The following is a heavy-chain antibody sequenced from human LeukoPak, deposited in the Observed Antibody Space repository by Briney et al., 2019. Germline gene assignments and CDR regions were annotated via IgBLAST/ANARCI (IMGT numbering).Heavy chain of an antibody. J-gene: IGHJ6*03. D-gene: IGHD3-16*01. CDR1: GGSITSHY. Sequence: SETLSLTCTVSGGSITSHYWRWIRQPPGKGLEWIGHIYYSGSTNYNPSLKSRVSISVDTSKIQFSLILTSVTAADTAVYYCARANWGYYMDVWGKGTTVTVSS. V-gene: IGHV4-59*11. CDR3: ARANWGYYMDV. CDR2: IYYSGST.